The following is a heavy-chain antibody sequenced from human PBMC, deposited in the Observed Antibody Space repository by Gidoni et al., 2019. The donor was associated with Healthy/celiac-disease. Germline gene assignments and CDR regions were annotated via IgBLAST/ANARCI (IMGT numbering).Heavy chain of an antibody. D-gene: IGHD2-15*01. V-gene: IGHV1-18*04. J-gene: IGHJ4*02. Sequence: QVQLVQSGAEVKKPGASVKVSCKASGYTFTSYGISWVRQAPGQGLEWMGWISAYNGNTNDAQKLQGRVTMTTDTSTSTAYMELRSLRSDDTAVYYCARDSPRVVAATRNFDYWGQGTLVTVSS. CDR1: GYTFTSYG. CDR3: ARDSPRVVAATRNFDY. CDR2: ISAYNGNT.